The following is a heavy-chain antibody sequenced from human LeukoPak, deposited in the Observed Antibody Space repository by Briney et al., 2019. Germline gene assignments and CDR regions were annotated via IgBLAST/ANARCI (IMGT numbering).Heavy chain of an antibody. CDR2: IYYSGST. D-gene: IGHD6-19*01. CDR3: ARHTSGWYGPFGY. V-gene: IGHV4-39*01. J-gene: IGHJ4*02. CDR1: GGSVSSSSYY. Sequence: SETLSLTCTVSGGSVSSSSYYWGWIRQPPGKGLEWIGSIYYSGSTYYNPSLKSRVTISVDTSKNQFSLKLSSVTAADTAVYYCARHTSGWYGPFGYWGQGTLVTVSS.